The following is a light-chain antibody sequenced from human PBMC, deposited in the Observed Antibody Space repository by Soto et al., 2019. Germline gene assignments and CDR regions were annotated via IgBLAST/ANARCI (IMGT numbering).Light chain of an antibody. CDR2: DAS. CDR1: QSVSSN. V-gene: IGKV3-15*01. Sequence: EIVMTHSPATLSVSPWERATLSCGASQSVSSNLAWYQQKPGQAPRLLIYDASTRATDIPARFSGSGSGTGFTLTISSLQSEDFAVYFCQQYNNWPSITFGQGTRLEIK. CDR3: QQYNNWPSIT. J-gene: IGKJ5*01.